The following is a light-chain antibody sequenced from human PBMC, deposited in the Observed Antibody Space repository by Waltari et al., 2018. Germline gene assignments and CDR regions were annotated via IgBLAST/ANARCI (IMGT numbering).Light chain of an antibody. Sequence: SSELTQDPAVSVALGLTVRLKCQGDILIHPYERVYQQKPGQAPVLVIYGKNTRPSGIPDRFSGSSSGNTASLTITGAQAEDEADYYCCSRDSSGNHYVFGTGTKVTVL. V-gene: IGLV3-19*01. CDR2: GKN. CDR3: CSRDSSGNHYV. J-gene: IGLJ1*01. CDR1: ILIHPY.